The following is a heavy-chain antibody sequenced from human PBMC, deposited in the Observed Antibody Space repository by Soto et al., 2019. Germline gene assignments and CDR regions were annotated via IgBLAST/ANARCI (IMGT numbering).Heavy chain of an antibody. Sequence: QVQLVQSGAELKKPGSSVKVSCKASGGTFGNFTISWVRQAPGPGLEWMGGIIPLFQTANYALKFQGRVKITADESTSTAYRELNSVRSEDTAVYYCARWSHWILLYYSGMDVWGQGTTVIVSS. CDR1: GGTFGNFT. CDR3: ARWSHWILLYYSGMDV. CDR2: IIPLFQTA. J-gene: IGHJ6*02. V-gene: IGHV1-69*01. D-gene: IGHD1-1*01.